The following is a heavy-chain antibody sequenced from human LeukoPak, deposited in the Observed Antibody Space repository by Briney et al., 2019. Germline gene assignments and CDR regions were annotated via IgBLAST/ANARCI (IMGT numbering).Heavy chain of an antibody. V-gene: IGHV3-9*01. CDR1: GFTFYDYD. CDR2: ISWKSCSI. Sequence: GRSLRLSCAASGFTFYDYDMQWVRHATGKGVEWGSGISWKSCSISYPDSVNDRFTISRDNAKNSLYLQMNSLRAEYTALYYCAKGQSSRYYYFWSCYYGMDVWGQGTTVTVSS. J-gene: IGHJ6*02. D-gene: IGHD3-3*01. CDR3: AKGQSSRYYYFWSCYYGMDV.